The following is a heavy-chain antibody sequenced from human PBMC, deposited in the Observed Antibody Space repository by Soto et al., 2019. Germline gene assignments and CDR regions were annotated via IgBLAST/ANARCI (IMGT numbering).Heavy chain of an antibody. V-gene: IGHV3-23*01. Sequence: EVHLLESGGGLVQPGESLRLSCAASGFTFSNYALNWVRQAPGKGLEWVSGITGGADTTFYADSVTGRFTVSRDNSKNTLYLQMNSLRPEDTAVFYCGKEASSGSSGVFDYWGQGTLVTVSS. CDR2: ITGGADTT. D-gene: IGHD6-6*01. CDR3: GKEASSGSSGVFDY. CDR1: GFTFSNYA. J-gene: IGHJ4*02.